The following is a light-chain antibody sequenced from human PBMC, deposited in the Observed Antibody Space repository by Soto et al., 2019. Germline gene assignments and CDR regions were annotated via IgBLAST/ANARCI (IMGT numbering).Light chain of an antibody. J-gene: IGKJ4*01. CDR2: GAS. CDR1: QSVSSNY. CDR3: QQSGKSFPLT. Sequence: EIVLTQSPGTLSLSPGERATLSCRASQSVSSNYVAWYQQKPGQAPKLLIYGASSRATGIPDRFSGSGSGTDFILTISRLEPEDFAMYYCQQSGKSFPLTFGGGTKLEI. V-gene: IGKV3-20*01.